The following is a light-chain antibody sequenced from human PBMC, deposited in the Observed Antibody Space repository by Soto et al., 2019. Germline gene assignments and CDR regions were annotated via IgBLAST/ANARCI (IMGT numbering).Light chain of an antibody. Sequence: QSVLTQPPSASGTPGQRVTISCSGNNSNIGNNYVYWYHQLPGTAPKLLIYRTNLRPSGVPDRFSGSRSGTSASLAISGLRSEDEGDYYCAAWDDSLTRVFGGGTKVTVL. CDR3: AAWDDSLTRV. V-gene: IGLV1-47*01. J-gene: IGLJ2*01. CDR1: NSNIGNNY. CDR2: RTN.